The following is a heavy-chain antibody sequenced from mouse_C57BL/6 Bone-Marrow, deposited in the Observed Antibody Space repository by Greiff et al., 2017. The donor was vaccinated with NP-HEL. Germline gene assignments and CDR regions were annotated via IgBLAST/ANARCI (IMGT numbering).Heavy chain of an antibody. CDR3: ARLAGYYYAMDY. V-gene: IGHV1-64*01. CDR2: IHPNSGST. D-gene: IGHD2-2*01. CDR1: GYTFTSYW. Sequence: QVQLQQPGAELVKPGASVKLSCKASGYTFTSYWMHWVKQRPGQGLEWIGMIHPNSGSTNYNEKFKSKATLTLDKSSSTAYMQLSSLTSEDSAVYYCARLAGYYYAMDYWGQGTSVTVSS. J-gene: IGHJ4*01.